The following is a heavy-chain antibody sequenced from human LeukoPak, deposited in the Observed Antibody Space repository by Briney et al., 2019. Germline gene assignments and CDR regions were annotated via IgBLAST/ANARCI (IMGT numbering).Heavy chain of an antibody. CDR2: INPNSGGT. V-gene: IGHV1-2*02. CDR3: ARGSAGTGAFDI. Sequence: GASVKVSCKASGYTFTSYGISWVRQAPGQGLEWMGWINPNSGGTNYAQKFQGRVTMTRDTSISTAYMELSRLRSDDTAVYYCARGSAGTGAFDIWGQGTMVTVSS. J-gene: IGHJ3*02. CDR1: GYTFTSYG. D-gene: IGHD6-13*01.